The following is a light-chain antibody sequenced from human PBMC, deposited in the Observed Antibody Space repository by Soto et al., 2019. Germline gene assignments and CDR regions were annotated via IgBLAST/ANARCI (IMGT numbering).Light chain of an antibody. CDR3: SSYTTSSTYV. J-gene: IGLJ1*01. CDR2: EVT. CDR1: SNDVGGYNY. V-gene: IGLV2-14*01. Sequence: QSALTQPASVSGSPGQSITISCTGTSNDVGGYNYVSWYQQHSGKAPKLMIYEVTNRPSGISNRFSGSKSGNAASLTISGLQAADEADYYCSSYTTSSTYVFGTGTKLTVL.